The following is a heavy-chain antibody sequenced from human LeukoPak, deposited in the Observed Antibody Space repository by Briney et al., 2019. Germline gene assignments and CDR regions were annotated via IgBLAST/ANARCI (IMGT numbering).Heavy chain of an antibody. CDR1: GFTFTSYV. D-gene: IGHD1-26*01. CDR3: AKRVYSGSYHFDY. CDR2: ISGTGGST. Sequence: GGSLRLSCAASGFTFTSYVMSWVRQAPGKGLEWVSVISGTGGSTHYADSVKGRFTISRDNSKNTLYLQMNSLRAEDTAVYYCAKRVYSGSYHFDYWGQGTLVTVSS. J-gene: IGHJ4*02. V-gene: IGHV3-23*01.